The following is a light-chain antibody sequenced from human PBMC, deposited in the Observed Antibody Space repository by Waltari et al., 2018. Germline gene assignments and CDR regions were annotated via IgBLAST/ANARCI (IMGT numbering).Light chain of an antibody. J-gene: IGLJ2*01. Sequence: QSALTQPPSASGSPGQSVTMSCTGTSTDVGVYNYVSWYQQHPGKAPKLLIYAFSERPSGVPARFLGSKSGNTASLTVSGLQPEDEADYYCASFAGSNTLFGGGTKLTVL. CDR1: STDVGVYNY. CDR3: ASFAGSNTL. CDR2: AFS. V-gene: IGLV2-8*01.